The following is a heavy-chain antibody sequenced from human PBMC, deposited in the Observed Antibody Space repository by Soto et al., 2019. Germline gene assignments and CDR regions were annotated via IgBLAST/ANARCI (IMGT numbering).Heavy chain of an antibody. V-gene: IGHV3-33*01. CDR3: ARGVTAIQGFDY. Sequence: PGGSLRLSCAASGFTFSSYGMHWVRQAPGKGLEWVAVIWYDGSNKYYADSVKGRFTISRDNSKNTLYLQMSSLRAEDTAVYYCARGVTAIQGFDYWGQGTLVTVS. D-gene: IGHD2-21*02. CDR2: IWYDGSNK. CDR1: GFTFSSYG. J-gene: IGHJ4*02.